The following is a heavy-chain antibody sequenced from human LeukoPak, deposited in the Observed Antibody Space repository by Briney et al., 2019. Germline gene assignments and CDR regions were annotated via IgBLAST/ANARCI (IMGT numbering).Heavy chain of an antibody. CDR3: ARGGAAMAYY. D-gene: IGHD5-18*01. Sequence: PGGSLRLSCAASGFNFSSYWMHWVRQAPGQGLVWVSRINSDGSSTSYADSMKGRFTISRDNAKNTLYLQMNSRRVEDTAVYYCARGGAAMAYYWGQGTLVTVSS. V-gene: IGHV3-74*01. J-gene: IGHJ4*02. CDR1: GFNFSSYW. CDR2: INSDGSST.